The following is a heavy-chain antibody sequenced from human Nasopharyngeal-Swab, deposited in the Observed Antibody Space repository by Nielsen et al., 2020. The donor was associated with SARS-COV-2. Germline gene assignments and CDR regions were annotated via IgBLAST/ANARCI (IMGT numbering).Heavy chain of an antibody. CDR2: ISWNSGSI. V-gene: IGHV3-9*01. CDR1: GFTFSSYS. CDR3: AKDIMPVAGPVDY. J-gene: IGHJ4*02. D-gene: IGHD6-19*01. Sequence: GGSLRLSCAASGFTFSSYSMHWVRQAPGKGLEWVSGISWNSGSIGYADSVKGRFTISRDNAKNSLYLQMNSLRAEDTALYYCAKDIMPVAGPVDYWGQGTLVTVSS.